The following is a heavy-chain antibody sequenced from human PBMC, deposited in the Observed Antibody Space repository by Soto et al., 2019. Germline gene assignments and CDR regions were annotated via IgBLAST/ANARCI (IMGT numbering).Heavy chain of an antibody. Sequence: SVKVSCKASGGTFSSYAISWVRQAPGQGLEWMGGIIPIFGTANYAQKFQGRVTITADKSTSTAYMELSSLRSEDMAVYYCARTYCSSTSCYSTPRGFDYWGQGTLVTVSS. D-gene: IGHD2-2*01. CDR1: GGTFSSYA. J-gene: IGHJ4*02. V-gene: IGHV1-69*06. CDR3: ARTYCSSTSCYSTPRGFDY. CDR2: IIPIFGTA.